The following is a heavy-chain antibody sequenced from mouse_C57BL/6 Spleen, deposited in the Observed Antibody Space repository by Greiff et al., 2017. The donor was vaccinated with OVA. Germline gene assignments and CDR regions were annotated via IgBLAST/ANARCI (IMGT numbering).Heavy chain of an antibody. Sequence: VKLVESGPELVKPGASVKISCKASGYSFTSYYIHWVKQRPGQGLEWIGWIYPGSGNTKYNEKFKGRATLTADSSSSTAYMQLSSLTSEDAAVYYCGKTGTIDYWGQGTTLTVSS. CDR1: GYSFTSYY. CDR3: GKTGTIDY. CDR2: IYPGSGNT. D-gene: IGHD4-1*01. V-gene: IGHV1-66*01. J-gene: IGHJ2*01.